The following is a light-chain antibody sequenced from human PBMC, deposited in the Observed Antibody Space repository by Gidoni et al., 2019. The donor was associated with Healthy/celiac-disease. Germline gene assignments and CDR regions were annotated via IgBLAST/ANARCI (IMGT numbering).Light chain of an antibody. CDR1: QSVSSSY. CDR2: GAS. J-gene: IGKJ1*01. V-gene: IGKV3-20*01. Sequence: EIVLTLSPGPLSLSPGESATLSCRASQSVSSSYLAWYQQKPGQAPRLLIYGASSRATGIPDRFSGSGSGTDFTLTISRLEPEDFAVYYCQQYGSSPWTFGQGTKVEIK. CDR3: QQYGSSPWT.